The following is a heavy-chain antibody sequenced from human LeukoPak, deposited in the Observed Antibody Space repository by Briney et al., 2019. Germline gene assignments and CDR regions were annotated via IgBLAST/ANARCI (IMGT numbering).Heavy chain of an antibody. J-gene: IGHJ6*02. CDR3: ARVIENHDYGDSDYYYYGMDV. CDR2: IYHSGST. Sequence: SQTLSLTCTVSGGSIGSGGYYWSWIRQPPGKGLEWIGYIYHSGSTYYNPSLKSRVTISVDRSKNQFSLKLSSVTAADTAVYYCARVIENHDYGDSDYYYYGMDVWGQGTTVTVSS. CDR1: GGSIGSGGYY. V-gene: IGHV4-30-2*01. D-gene: IGHD4-17*01.